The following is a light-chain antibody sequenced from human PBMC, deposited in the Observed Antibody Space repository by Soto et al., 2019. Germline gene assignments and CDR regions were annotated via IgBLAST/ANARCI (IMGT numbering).Light chain of an antibody. Sequence: DIQMTQSPSSVSASVGDRVTITCRASQGVSSWLAWYQQKPGKAPKLLIYAASSLRSGVPSRVTGNGSGTYFTLTINSLHPEDFSTYYCQHGSNFPGFCFGAGTEVDI. V-gene: IGKV1-12*01. CDR2: AAS. CDR1: QGVSSW. CDR3: QHGSNFPGFC. J-gene: IGKJ3*01.